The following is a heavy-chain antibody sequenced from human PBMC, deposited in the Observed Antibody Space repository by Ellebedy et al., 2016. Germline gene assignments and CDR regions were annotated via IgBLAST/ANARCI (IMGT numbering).Heavy chain of an antibody. CDR2: FSGSGSIT. V-gene: IGHV3-23*01. CDR1: GFSFRMYD. D-gene: IGHD2-21*01. J-gene: IGHJ3*01. Sequence: GESLKISXAASGFSFRMYDKGWVRQVPGKGPEWVSGFSGSGSITHYADSVKGRFTISRDKSKNTVSLQTNSLGAEDTALYECAKGYFSRAYCGGDCYLDDPFDVWGQGTVVTVSS. CDR3: AKGYFSRAYCGGDCYLDDPFDV.